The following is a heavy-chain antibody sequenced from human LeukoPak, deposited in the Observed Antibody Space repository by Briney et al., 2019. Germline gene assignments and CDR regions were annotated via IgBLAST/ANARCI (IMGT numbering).Heavy chain of an antibody. D-gene: IGHD3-22*01. V-gene: IGHV4-30-2*01. Sequence: KPSETLSLTCTVSGGSISSGGYYWSWIRQPPGKGLEWIGYIYHSGSTYYNPSLKSRVTISVDTSKNQFSLRLTSVTAADTAVYYCARAHHGSGYSDLYRVTDDYWGQGTLVTVSS. J-gene: IGHJ4*02. CDR1: GGSISSGGYY. CDR2: IYHSGST. CDR3: ARAHHGSGYSDLYRVTDDY.